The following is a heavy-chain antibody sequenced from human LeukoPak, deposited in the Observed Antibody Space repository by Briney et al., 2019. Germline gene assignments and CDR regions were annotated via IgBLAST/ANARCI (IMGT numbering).Heavy chain of an antibody. Sequence: GGSLRLSCAASGFTFSSYWMSWVRQAPGKGLEWVANIKQDGSEKYYVDSVKGRFTISRDNAKNSLYLQMNSLRAEDTAVYYCARYCSGGSCYYAFDYWGQGTLVTVSS. J-gene: IGHJ4*02. D-gene: IGHD2-15*01. CDR2: IKQDGSEK. V-gene: IGHV3-7*01. CDR3: ARYCSGGSCYYAFDY. CDR1: GFTFSSYW.